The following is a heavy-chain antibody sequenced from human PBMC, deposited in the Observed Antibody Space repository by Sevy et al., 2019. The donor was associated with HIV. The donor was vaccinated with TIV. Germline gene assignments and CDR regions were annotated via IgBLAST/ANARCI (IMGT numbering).Heavy chain of an antibody. CDR2: IRSDDSNR. D-gene: IGHD6-6*01. CDR1: GFTFSSYG. V-gene: IGHV3-30*02. Sequence: GGSLRLSCAASGFTFSSYGMHWVRQAPGKGLEWLAFIRSDDSNRFYGASVRGRFTISRDNSKSTLYLQMNSLRAEDTALYYCATDSLSEYSLEDDFHYWGQGILVTVSS. J-gene: IGHJ4*02. CDR3: ATDSLSEYSLEDDFHY.